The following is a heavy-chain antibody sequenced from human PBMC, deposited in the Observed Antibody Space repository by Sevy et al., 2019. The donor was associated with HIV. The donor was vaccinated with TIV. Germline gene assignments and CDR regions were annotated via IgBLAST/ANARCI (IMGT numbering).Heavy chain of an antibody. CDR1: GGSISSSSYY. D-gene: IGHD2-2*01. CDR2: IYYSGST. V-gene: IGHV4-39*01. CDR3: ARLKGGVVPAANY. J-gene: IGHJ4*02. Sequence: SETLSLTCTVSGGSISSSSYYWGWIRQRPGKGLEWIGSIYYSGSTYYNPSLKSRVTISVDTSKNQFSLKLSSVTAADTAVYYCARLKGGVVPAANYWGQGTLVTVSS.